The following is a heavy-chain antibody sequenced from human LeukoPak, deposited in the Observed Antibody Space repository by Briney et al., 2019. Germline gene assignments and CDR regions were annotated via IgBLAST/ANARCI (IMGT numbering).Heavy chain of an antibody. CDR1: GFTVITND. J-gene: IGHJ4*02. D-gene: IGHD1-14*01. CDR2: LYSDGNT. CDR3: ARGVEPLAANTLAY. V-gene: IGHV3-53*01. Sequence: PGGSLRLSCAPSGFTVITNDMTWVRQAPGKGLDWVSVLYSDGNTKYADSVQGRFTISRDNSKHTLYLEMNSLSPDDTAVYYCARGVEPLAANTLAYWGQGTLVTVSS.